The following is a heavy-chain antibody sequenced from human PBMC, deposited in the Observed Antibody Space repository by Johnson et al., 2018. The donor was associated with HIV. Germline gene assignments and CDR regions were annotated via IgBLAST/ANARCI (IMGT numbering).Heavy chain of an antibody. J-gene: IGHJ3*02. D-gene: IGHD5-18*01. Sequence: ELLVESGGGLVQPGGSLRLSCAASGFTVSSNYMSWVRQAPGKSLEWVSIIYSGGSTYYADSVKGRYTISRDNSKNTLDLQMNSLRADDTAVYCCARAYSYGAFDIWGQGTMVTVSS. CDR3: ARAYSYGAFDI. CDR1: GFTVSSNY. CDR2: IYSGGST. V-gene: IGHV3-66*01.